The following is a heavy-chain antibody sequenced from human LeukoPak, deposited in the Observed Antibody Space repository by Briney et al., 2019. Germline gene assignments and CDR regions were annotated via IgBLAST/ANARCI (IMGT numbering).Heavy chain of an antibody. D-gene: IGHD6-13*01. J-gene: IGHJ4*02. V-gene: IGHV1-2*02. Sequence: ASVKVSCKASGYTFTAHYIHWVRQAPGQGLEWMGWINPNSGGTNYAQKFQGRVTMTRDTSISTAYMELSRLRSDDTAVYYCARVPSSHSYFDYWGQGTLVTVSS. CDR1: GYTFTAHY. CDR3: ARVPSSHSYFDY. CDR2: INPNSGGT.